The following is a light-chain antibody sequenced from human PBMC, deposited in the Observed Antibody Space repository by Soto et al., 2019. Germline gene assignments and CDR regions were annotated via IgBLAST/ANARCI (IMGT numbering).Light chain of an antibody. J-gene: IGLJ2*01. CDR2: ANS. Sequence: QSVLTQPPSVSGAPGQRATISCTGSSSNIGAGYGVHWYQQLPGTAPKLLIYANSNRPSGVPDRFSGSKSGTSASLAITGLQAEDEADYYCQSYDSSLSVVVFGGGTKLTVL. CDR1: SSNIGAGYG. V-gene: IGLV1-40*01. CDR3: QSYDSSLSVVV.